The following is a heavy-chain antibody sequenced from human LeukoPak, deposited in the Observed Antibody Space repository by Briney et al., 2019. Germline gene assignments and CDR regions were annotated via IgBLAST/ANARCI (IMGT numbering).Heavy chain of an antibody. Sequence: GGSLRLSCAASGFTFSTYEVNWVRQAPGKGLEWVSYISGSGTSTYYADSVKGRFTISRDNAKNSLYLQMNSLRAEDTAVYYCARWTRIISASLWYFDLWGRGNLVTVSS. CDR2: ISGSGTST. V-gene: IGHV3-48*03. J-gene: IGHJ2*01. D-gene: IGHD3-10*01. CDR3: ARWTRIISASLWYFDL. CDR1: GFTFSTYE.